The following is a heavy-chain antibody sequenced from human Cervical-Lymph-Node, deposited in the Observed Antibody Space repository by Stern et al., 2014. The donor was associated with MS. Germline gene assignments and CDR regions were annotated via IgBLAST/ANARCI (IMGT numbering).Heavy chain of an antibody. CDR3: ARDASSHHYDSGSSFDY. CDR2: VFFSGTT. D-gene: IGHD3-10*01. J-gene: IGHJ4*02. V-gene: IGHV4-59*13. Sequence: QVQLQESGPGLVKPSETLSLTCNVSGGSISGYYWTWIRQSPGRGLEWLGAVFFSGTTKYNPSLKSRVAISVDTFKNQFSLKLKSVTAADTAVYYCARDASSHHYDSGSSFDYWGQGTLVTVSS. CDR1: GGSISGYY.